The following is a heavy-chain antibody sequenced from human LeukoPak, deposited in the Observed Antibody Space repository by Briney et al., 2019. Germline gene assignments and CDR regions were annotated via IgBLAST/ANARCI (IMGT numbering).Heavy chain of an antibody. V-gene: IGHV4-38-2*02. D-gene: IGHD6-19*01. CDR3: ARGAGYSSGRGSWWFDP. CDR1: GYSISSGYY. J-gene: IGHJ5*02. Sequence: PSETLSLTCTVSGYSISSGYYWAWIRQPPGKGLEWIGSIYYSGNTYYNPSLKSRVTISLDTSKNQFSLKLSSVTAADTAVYYCARGAGYSSGRGSWWFDPWGQGTLVTVSS. CDR2: IYYSGNT.